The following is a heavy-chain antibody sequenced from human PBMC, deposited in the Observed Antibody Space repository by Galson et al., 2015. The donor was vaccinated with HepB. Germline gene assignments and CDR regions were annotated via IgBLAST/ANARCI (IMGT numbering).Heavy chain of an antibody. CDR2: ISGSGGST. Sequence: SLRLSCAASGFTFSSYAMSWVRQAPGKGLEWVSAISGSGGSTYYADSVKGRSTISRDNSKNTLYLQMNSLRAEDTAVYYCAEAPLWFGELLPDYWGQGTLVTVSS. V-gene: IGHV3-23*01. D-gene: IGHD3-10*01. CDR3: AEAPLWFGELLPDY. CDR1: GFTFSSYA. J-gene: IGHJ4*02.